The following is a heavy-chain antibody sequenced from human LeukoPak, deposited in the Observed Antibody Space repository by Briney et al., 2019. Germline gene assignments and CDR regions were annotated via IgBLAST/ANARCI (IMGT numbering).Heavy chain of an antibody. CDR2: ISGSGGST. CDR1: GFTFSSDA. CDR3: AKDRGYCSGGSCFNWFDP. D-gene: IGHD2-15*01. V-gene: IGHV3-23*01. Sequence: GGSLRLSCAASGFTFSSDAMTWVRHVPGKGLEWVSAISGSGGSTYYADSVKGRFTISRDNSKNTLYLQMNSLRAEDTAVYYCAKDRGYCSGGSCFNWFDPWGQGTLVTVSS. J-gene: IGHJ5*02.